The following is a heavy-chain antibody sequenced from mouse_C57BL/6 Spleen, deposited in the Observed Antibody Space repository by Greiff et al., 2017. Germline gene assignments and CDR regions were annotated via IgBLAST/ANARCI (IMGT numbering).Heavy chain of an antibody. D-gene: IGHD2-10*02. J-gene: IGHJ2*01. Sequence: VKLQESGPGLVAPSQSLSITCTVSGFSLTSYGVHWVRQPPGKGLEWLVVIWSDGSTTYNSALKSRLSISKDNSKSQVFLKMNSLQTDDTAMYYCARHGREYGNYFDYWGQGTTLTVSS. V-gene: IGHV2-6-1*01. CDR1: GFSLTSYG. CDR2: IWSDGST. CDR3: ARHGREYGNYFDY.